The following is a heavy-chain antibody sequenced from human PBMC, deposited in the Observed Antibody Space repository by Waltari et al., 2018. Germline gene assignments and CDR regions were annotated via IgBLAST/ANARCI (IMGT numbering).Heavy chain of an antibody. Sequence: QVHLQESGPGQVKPSETLSLTCDVSRGSIRSHYWSWIRRPPGKGLEWIGYIYYNGATNYNPSLMSRVTIAVDTAKNQFYLKLSSVTAADTAVYYCARDRGVPADEPDYYGLDVWGQGTTVTVSS. CDR3: ARDRGVPADEPDYYGLDV. CDR2: IYYNGAT. CDR1: RGSIRSHY. J-gene: IGHJ6*02. V-gene: IGHV4-59*11. D-gene: IGHD2-2*01.